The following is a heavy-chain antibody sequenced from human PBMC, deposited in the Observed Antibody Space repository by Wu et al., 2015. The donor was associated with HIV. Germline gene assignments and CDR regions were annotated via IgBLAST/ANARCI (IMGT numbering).Heavy chain of an antibody. D-gene: IGHD1-7*01. J-gene: IGHJ6*03. V-gene: IGHV1-69*12. CDR2: IIPIFGTA. CDR3: AVLPITGTTDYYYYYMDV. Sequence: QVQLVQSGAEVKKPGSSVKVSCKASGGTFSSYAISWVRQAPGQGLEWMGGIIPIFGTANYAQKFQGRVTITADESTSTAYMELSSLRSEDTAVYYCAVLPITGTTDYYYYYMDVWGQRDHGHRLL. CDR1: GGTFSSYA.